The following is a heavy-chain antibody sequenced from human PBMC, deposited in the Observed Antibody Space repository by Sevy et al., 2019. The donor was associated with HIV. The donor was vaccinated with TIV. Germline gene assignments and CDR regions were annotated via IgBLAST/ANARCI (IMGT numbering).Heavy chain of an antibody. CDR3: ALDTAMGPAEQFDY. D-gene: IGHD5-18*01. J-gene: IGHJ4*02. V-gene: IGHV3-30*03. Sequence: GESLKISCAASGFTFSSYGMHWVRQAPGKGLEWVAVISYDGSNKYYADSVKGRFTISRDNSKNTLYLQMNSLRAEDTAVYYCALDTAMGPAEQFDYWGQGTLVTVSS. CDR2: ISYDGSNK. CDR1: GFTFSSYG.